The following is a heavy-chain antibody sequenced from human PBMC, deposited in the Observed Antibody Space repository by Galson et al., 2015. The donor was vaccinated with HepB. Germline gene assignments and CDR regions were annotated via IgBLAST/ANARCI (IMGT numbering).Heavy chain of an antibody. D-gene: IGHD4-11*01. CDR1: GFTFITYG. V-gene: IGHV3-30*03. Sequence: SLRLSCAASGFTFITYGMHWVRPAPGKGLEWVTIMSYDGSTRHYADSVRGRFTISRDNSNNTLYLQMDILRAEDTVVYYCASPSSPFCVSNICRHFHFWGQGTLVTVSS. J-gene: IGHJ4*02. CDR2: MSYDGSTR. CDR3: ASPSSPFCVSNICRHFHF.